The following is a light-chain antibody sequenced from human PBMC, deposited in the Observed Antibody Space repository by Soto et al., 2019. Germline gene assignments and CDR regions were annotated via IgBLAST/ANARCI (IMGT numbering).Light chain of an antibody. CDR2: DVN. CDR3: SSYADSGALV. CDR1: SSDIGGYDY. V-gene: IGLV2-14*01. Sequence: QSVLIQPASVSGSPGQSITISCSGTSSDIGGYDYVSWYQQHPGKAPKLMIYDVNIRPSGISDRFSGSKSGSTASLTISGLQAEDEADYHCSSYADSGALVFGGGTKLTVL. J-gene: IGLJ2*01.